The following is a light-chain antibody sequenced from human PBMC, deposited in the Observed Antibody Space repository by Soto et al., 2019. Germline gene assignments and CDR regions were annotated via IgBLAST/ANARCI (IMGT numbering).Light chain of an antibody. V-gene: IGKV3-20*01. CDR1: QDVASTY. J-gene: IGKJ1*01. CDR2: GAS. CDR3: QYYDTSRT. Sequence: IELTQSPDTLSLSPGERATLSCRASQDVASTYLAWYQQNPGQAPRLLIYGASGRAAGVAERFSGSGSGTQFTLTISRLEPEDFAVYYCQYYDTSRTFAQGTRVEI.